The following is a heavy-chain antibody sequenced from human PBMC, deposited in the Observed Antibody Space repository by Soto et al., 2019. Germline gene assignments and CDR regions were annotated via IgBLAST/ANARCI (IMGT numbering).Heavy chain of an antibody. J-gene: IGHJ6*02. Sequence: GGSLRLSCAASGFTFSSYWVHWVRQAPGKGLVWVSRINSDGSSTSYADSVKGRFTISRDNAKNTLYLQMNSLRAEDTAVYYCARAGEMATITYYYYYYGMDVWGQGTTVTVSS. V-gene: IGHV3-74*01. CDR1: GFTFSSYW. CDR3: ARAGEMATITYYYYYYGMDV. CDR2: INSDGSST. D-gene: IGHD5-12*01.